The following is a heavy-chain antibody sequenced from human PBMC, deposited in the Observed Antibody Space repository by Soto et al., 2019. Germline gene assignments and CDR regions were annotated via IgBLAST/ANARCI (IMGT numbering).Heavy chain of an antibody. CDR3: ARALPLSSSSSYPFDY. V-gene: IGHV6-1*01. Sequence: SQTLSLTCAISGDSVSSNSAAWNWIRQSPSRGLEWLGRTYYRSKWYNDYAVSVKSRITINPDTSKNQFSLQLNSVTPEDTAVYYCARALPLSSSSSYPFDYWGQGTLVTVSS. CDR2: TYYRSKWYN. CDR1: GDSVSSNSAA. J-gene: IGHJ4*02. D-gene: IGHD6-6*01.